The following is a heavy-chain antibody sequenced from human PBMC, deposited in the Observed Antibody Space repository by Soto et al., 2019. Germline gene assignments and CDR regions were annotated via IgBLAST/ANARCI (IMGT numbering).Heavy chain of an antibody. CDR1: GFTFSSYG. V-gene: IGHV3-30*18. CDR2: ISYDGSNK. CDR3: AKVQGIYDYAYYFDY. Sequence: LRLSCAASGFTFSSYGMHWVRQAPGKGLEWVAVISYDGSNKYYADSVKGRFTISRDNSKDTLYLQMNSLRAEDTAVYYCAKVQGIYDYAYYFDYWGQGTLVTVSS. J-gene: IGHJ4*02. D-gene: IGHD4-17*01.